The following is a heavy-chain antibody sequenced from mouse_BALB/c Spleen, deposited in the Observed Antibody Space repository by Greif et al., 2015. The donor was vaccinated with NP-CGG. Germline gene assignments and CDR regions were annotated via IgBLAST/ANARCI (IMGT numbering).Heavy chain of an antibody. Sequence: EVMLVESGGGLVQPGGSLRLSCATSGFTFTDYYMSWVRQPPGKALEWLGFIRNKANGYTTEYSASVKGRFTISRDNSQSILYLQMNTLRAEDSATYYCARDTTTVVKEDYFDYWGQGTTLTVSS. CDR3: ARDTTTVVKEDYFDY. CDR2: IRNKANGYTT. J-gene: IGHJ2*01. CDR1: GFTFTDYY. V-gene: IGHV7-3*02. D-gene: IGHD1-1*01.